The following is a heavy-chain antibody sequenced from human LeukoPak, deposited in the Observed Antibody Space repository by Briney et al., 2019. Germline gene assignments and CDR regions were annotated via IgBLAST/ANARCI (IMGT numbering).Heavy chain of an antibody. CDR1: GFTFSSYG. J-gene: IGHJ5*02. CDR3: AKLTFGDIIHRFDP. CDR2: IRYDGSNK. Sequence: GGSLRLSCAASGFTFSSYGMHWVRQAPGKGLEWVAFIRYDGSNKYYADSVKGRFTISRDNSKNTLYLQMNSLRAEDTAVYYCAKLTFGDIIHRFDPWGQGTLVTVSS. D-gene: IGHD3-10*01. V-gene: IGHV3-30*02.